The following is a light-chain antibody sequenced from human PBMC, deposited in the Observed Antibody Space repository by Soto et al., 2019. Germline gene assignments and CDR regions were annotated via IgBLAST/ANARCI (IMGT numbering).Light chain of an antibody. Sequence: EIVMTQSPATLSVSPGERATLSSRASQSINNNLAWYQHKPGQPPRLLIYGASTRATGIPARFSGSGSGTEFTLTISSLQSEDFAVYYCQQYNNGPPWTFGQGTKVEVK. CDR3: QQYNNGPPWT. CDR1: QSINNN. V-gene: IGKV3-15*01. J-gene: IGKJ1*01. CDR2: GAS.